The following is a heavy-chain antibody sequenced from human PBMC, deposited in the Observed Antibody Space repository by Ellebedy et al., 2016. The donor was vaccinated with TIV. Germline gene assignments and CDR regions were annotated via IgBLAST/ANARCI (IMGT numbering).Heavy chain of an antibody. CDR2: IFSAADGGET. Sequence: GESLKISCAASGFTVTTNYMNWVRQAPGKGLEWVSVIFSAADGGETHYADSVKGRFTISRDSSKNTLYLQMNSLRAEDTAVYYCARDAAGNGGKLDYWGQGALVTFSS. D-gene: IGHD4-23*01. V-gene: IGHV3-53*01. CDR1: GFTVTTNY. J-gene: IGHJ4*02. CDR3: ARDAAGNGGKLDY.